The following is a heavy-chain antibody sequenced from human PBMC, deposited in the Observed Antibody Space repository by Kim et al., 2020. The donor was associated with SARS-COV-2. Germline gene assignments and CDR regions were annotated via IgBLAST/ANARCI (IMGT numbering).Heavy chain of an antibody. D-gene: IGHD5-12*01. V-gene: IGHV1-3*01. Sequence: ASVKVSCKASGYTFTSYAMHWVRQAPGQRLEWMGWINAGNGNTKYSQKFQGRVTITRDTSASTAYMELSSLSSEDTAVYYCACFFRWPGVAPSSVAFDIWGRGATVTVSS. J-gene: IGHJ3*02. CDR2: INAGNGNT. CDR1: GYTFTSYA. CDR3: ACFFRWPGVAPSSVAFDI.